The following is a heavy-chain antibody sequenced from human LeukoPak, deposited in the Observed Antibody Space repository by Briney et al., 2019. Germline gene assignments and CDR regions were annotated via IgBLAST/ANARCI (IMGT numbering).Heavy chain of an antibody. CDR1: GGSISSGSYY. J-gene: IGHJ4*02. CDR3: ARETRPTNFDY. V-gene: IGHV4-61*02. Sequence: SETLSLTCTVSGGSISSGSYYWSWIRQPAGKGLEWIGRIYTSESTNYNPSLKSRVTISVDTSKNQFSLKLSSVTAADTAVYYCARETRPTNFDYWGQGTLVTVSS. CDR2: IYTSEST.